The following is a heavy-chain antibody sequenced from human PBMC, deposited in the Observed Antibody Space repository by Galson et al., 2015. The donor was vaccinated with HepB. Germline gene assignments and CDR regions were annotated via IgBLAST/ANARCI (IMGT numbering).Heavy chain of an antibody. J-gene: IGHJ3*02. V-gene: IGHV1-69*13. CDR3: ARETARMADAFDI. Sequence: SVKVSCKASGGTFSSYAISWVRQAPGQGLEWMGGIIPIFGTANYAQKFQGRVTITADESTSTAYMELSSLRSEDTAVYYCARETARMADAFDIWGQGTMVTVSS. CDR2: IIPIFGTA. CDR1: GGTFSSYA. D-gene: IGHD5-24*01.